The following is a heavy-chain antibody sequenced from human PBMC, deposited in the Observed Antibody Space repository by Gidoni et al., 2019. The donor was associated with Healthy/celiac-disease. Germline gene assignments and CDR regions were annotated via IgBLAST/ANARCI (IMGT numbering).Heavy chain of an antibody. V-gene: IGHV4-61*02. CDR1: GGSISSGSYY. D-gene: IGHD7-27*01. CDR3: ARANWVDYYFDY. CDR2: IYTSGST. J-gene: IGHJ4*02. Sequence: QVQLQESGPGLVKPSQTLSLTCTVSGGSISSGSYYWSWIRQPAGKGLEWIGRIYTSGSTKYNPSLKSRVTISVDTSKNQFSLKLSSVTAADTAVYYCARANWVDYYFDYWGQGTLVTVSS.